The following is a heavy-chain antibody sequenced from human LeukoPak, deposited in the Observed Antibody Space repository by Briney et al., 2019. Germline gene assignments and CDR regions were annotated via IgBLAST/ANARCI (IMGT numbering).Heavy chain of an antibody. D-gene: IGHD6-19*01. CDR2: VSGRGRNT. Sequence: AGGSLRLSCAASGFTFGTYGMSWVRQAPGKGLEWVSGVSGRGRNTYYADFVKGRFTISRGNSRNTLYLQLNFLTADDTAVYYCAKELEQWPSCPDSWGQGTLVTVSS. CDR1: GFTFGTYG. CDR3: AKELEQWPSCPDS. V-gene: IGHV3-23*01. J-gene: IGHJ5*02.